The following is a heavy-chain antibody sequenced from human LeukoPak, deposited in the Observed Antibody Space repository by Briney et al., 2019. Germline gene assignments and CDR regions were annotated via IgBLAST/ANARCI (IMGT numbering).Heavy chain of an antibody. CDR3: ARGAEDSSGWGGY. CDR1: GGSISTSSYH. Sequence: PSETLSLTCTVSGGSISTSSYHWGWFRQPPGKGLEWIGYIYYSGSTNYNPSLKSRVTISVDTSKNQFSLKLSSVTAADTAVYYCARGAEDSSGWGGYWGQGTLVTVSS. D-gene: IGHD6-19*01. CDR2: IYYSGST. V-gene: IGHV4-61*05. J-gene: IGHJ4*02.